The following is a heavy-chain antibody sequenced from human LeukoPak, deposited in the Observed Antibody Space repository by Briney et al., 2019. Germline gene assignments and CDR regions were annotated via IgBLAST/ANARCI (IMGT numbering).Heavy chain of an antibody. J-gene: IGHJ6*02. Sequence: PGGSLRLSCAASGFTFSSYGMHWVRQAPGKGLEWVAVISYDGSNKYYADSVKGRFTISRDNSKNTLYLQMNSLRAEDTAVYYCAKGPAGTNHYYGMDVWGQGTTVTVSS. CDR1: GFTFSSYG. CDR2: ISYDGSNK. CDR3: AKGPAGTNHYYGMDV. D-gene: IGHD6-19*01. V-gene: IGHV3-30*18.